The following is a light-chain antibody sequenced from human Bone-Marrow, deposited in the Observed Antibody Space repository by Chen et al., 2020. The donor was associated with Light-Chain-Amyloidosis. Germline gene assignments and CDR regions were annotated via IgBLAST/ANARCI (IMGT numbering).Light chain of an antibody. CDR3: QVWDRSSDRPV. CDR2: DDS. J-gene: IGLJ3*02. Sequence: SYVLTQPSSVSVAPGQKATLACGGNNIGSTSVHWYQQTPGQAPLLLVYDDSDRPSGIPERLSGSNSGNTATLTISRVEAGDEADYYCQVWDRSSDRPVFGGGTKLTVL. V-gene: IGLV3-21*02. CDR1: NIGSTS.